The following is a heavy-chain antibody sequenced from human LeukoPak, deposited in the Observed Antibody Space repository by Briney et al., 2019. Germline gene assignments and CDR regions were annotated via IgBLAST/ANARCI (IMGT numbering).Heavy chain of an antibody. Sequence: GASVKVSCKASGYTFTKYGIIWARLAPGQRLEWMGWINAGNGNTKYSQKFQGRVTITRDTSASTAYMELSSLRSEDTAVYYCARDRSTIFGVVVYYFDYWGQGTLVTVSS. CDR3: ARDRSTIFGVVVYYFDY. V-gene: IGHV1-3*01. D-gene: IGHD3-3*01. J-gene: IGHJ4*02. CDR1: GYTFTKYG. CDR2: INAGNGNT.